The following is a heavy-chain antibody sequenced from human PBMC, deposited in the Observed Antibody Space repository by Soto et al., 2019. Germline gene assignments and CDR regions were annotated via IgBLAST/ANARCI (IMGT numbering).Heavy chain of an antibody. CDR3: IRLAVDTAMAYDY. CDR1: GFTFTDYA. CDR2: IDASGGYT. Sequence: GGSLRLSCAASGFTFTDYAMSWVRQAPGKGLEWVSLIDASGGYTYYAASVKGRFTISRDDSKNTAYLQMNSLKTEDTAMYFCIRLAVDTAMAYDYWGQGTLVTVSS. J-gene: IGHJ4*02. D-gene: IGHD5-18*01. V-gene: IGHV3-23*01.